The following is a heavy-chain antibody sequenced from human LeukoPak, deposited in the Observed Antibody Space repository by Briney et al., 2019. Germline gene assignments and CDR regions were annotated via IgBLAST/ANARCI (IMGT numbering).Heavy chain of an antibody. J-gene: IGHJ6*03. V-gene: IGHV1-18*01. Sequence: ASVKVSCKASGYTFTSYGISWVRQAPGQGLEWMGWISAYNGNTNYAQKLQGRVTMTTDTSTSTAYMELRSLRSDDTAVYYCARDLGKYYDSSGYYSGQNYYYYYMDVWGKGTTVTVSS. D-gene: IGHD3-22*01. CDR3: ARDLGKYYDSSGYYSGQNYYYYYMDV. CDR2: ISAYNGNT. CDR1: GYTFTSYG.